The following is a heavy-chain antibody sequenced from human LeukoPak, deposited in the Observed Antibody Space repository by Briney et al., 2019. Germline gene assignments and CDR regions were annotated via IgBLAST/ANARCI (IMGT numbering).Heavy chain of an antibody. D-gene: IGHD2-21*02. CDR1: GFTFSSYA. Sequence: PGGSLRLSCAASGFTFSSYAMSWVRQAPGKGLEWVGFIRGKTYGGTAEYAASVKGRSTISRDDSEGIAYLQMNSLKIEDTAVYFCTRSLTFCGSGCYRPADSWGQGTLVTVSS. CDR2: IRGKTYGGTA. J-gene: IGHJ4*02. CDR3: TRSLTFCGSGCYRPADS. V-gene: IGHV3-49*04.